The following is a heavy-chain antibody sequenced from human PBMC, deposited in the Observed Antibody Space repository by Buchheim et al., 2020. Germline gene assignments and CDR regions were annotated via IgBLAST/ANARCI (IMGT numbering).Heavy chain of an antibody. D-gene: IGHD4-17*01. J-gene: IGHJ6*02. Sequence: QVQLVESGGGVVQPGRSLRLSCAASGFTFSSYGMHWVRQAPGKGLEWVAVISYDGSNKYYADSVKGRFTISRDNSKNTLYLQMNSLRAEDTAVYYCAKETGAMDYGPDGGYYYYGMDVWGQGTT. CDR3: AKETGAMDYGPDGGYYYYGMDV. CDR1: GFTFSSYG. V-gene: IGHV3-30*18. CDR2: ISYDGSNK.